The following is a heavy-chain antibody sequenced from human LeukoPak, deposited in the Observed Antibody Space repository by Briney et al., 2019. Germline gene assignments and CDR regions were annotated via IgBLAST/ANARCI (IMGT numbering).Heavy chain of an antibody. V-gene: IGHV4-59*06. CDR3: ARAGGDDDAFDI. J-gene: IGHJ3*02. CDR1: GDSISIYY. CDR2: IYYSGST. Sequence: SETLSLTCSASGDSISIYYWSWIRQHPGKGLEWIGYIYYSGSTYYNPSLKSRVTISVDTSKNQFSLKLSSVTAADTAVYYCARAGGDDDAFDIWGQGTMVTVSS. D-gene: IGHD2-21*02.